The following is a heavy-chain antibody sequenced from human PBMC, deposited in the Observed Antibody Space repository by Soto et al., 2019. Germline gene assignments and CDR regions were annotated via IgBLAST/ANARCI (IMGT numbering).Heavy chain of an antibody. Sequence: QVQLVQSGPEVRKPGASVKVSCKASGYIFSRYGISWVRQAPGQGLEWMAWISGYNGNTKFGERVQGRVNVTTDTYTSTAYMELRSLRSDDTAVYYCVREAAVERNYYGLDVWGQGTTVIVSS. CDR2: ISGYNGNT. D-gene: IGHD1-1*01. J-gene: IGHJ6*02. V-gene: IGHV1-18*04. CDR3: VREAAVERNYYGLDV. CDR1: GYIFSRYG.